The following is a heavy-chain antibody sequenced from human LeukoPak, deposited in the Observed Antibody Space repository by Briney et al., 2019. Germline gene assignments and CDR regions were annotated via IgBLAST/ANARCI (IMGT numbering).Heavy chain of an antibody. V-gene: IGHV5-51*01. J-gene: IGHJ4*02. Sequence: PGESLKISCKGSGYSFTSYWIGWVRQMPGKGLEWMGIIYPGDSDTRYSPSFQGQVTISADKSISTAYLQWSSLKASDTAMYYCARHFAPLEMDTAMVGIDYWGQGTLVTVSS. D-gene: IGHD5-18*01. CDR3: ARHFAPLEMDTAMVGIDY. CDR1: GYSFTSYW. CDR2: IYPGDSDT.